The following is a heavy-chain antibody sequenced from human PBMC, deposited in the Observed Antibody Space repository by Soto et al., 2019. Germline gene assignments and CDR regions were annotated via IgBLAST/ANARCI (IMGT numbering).Heavy chain of an antibody. CDR2: IYYSGST. V-gene: IGHV4-59*01. CDR3: ARWVRRYGSSSGSWFDP. Sequence: QVQLQESGPGLVKPSETLSLTCTASGGSISSYYWSWIRQPPGKGLEWIGYIYYSGSTNYNPSLKSRITISVDTSKNQFSLKLSSVTAADTAVYYCARWVRRYGSSSGSWFDPWGQGTLVTVSS. J-gene: IGHJ5*02. CDR1: GGSISSYY. D-gene: IGHD3-10*01.